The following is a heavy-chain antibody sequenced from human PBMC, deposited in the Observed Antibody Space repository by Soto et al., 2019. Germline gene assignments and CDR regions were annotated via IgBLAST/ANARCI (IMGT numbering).Heavy chain of an antibody. V-gene: IGHV4-30-4*01. CDR3: ARVSTIFGVVHNWFDP. J-gene: IGHJ5*02. CDR1: GGSISSGDYH. CDR2: IYYSGST. D-gene: IGHD3-3*01. Sequence: PSETLSLTCTVSGGSISSGDYHWGWFRQPPGKGLEWIGYIYYSGSTYYNPSLKSRATISVDTSKNQFSLNLNSVTAADTAVYYCARVSTIFGVVHNWFDPWGQGTLVTVS.